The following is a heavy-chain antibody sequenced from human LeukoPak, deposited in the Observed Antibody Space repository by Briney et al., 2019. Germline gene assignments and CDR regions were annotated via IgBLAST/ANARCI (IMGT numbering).Heavy chain of an antibody. Sequence: GGSLRLSCAASGFTFNNYAMSWVRQAPGKGLEWVSAISGSGGSTYYADSVKGRFTISRDNSKNTLYLQMNSLRAEDTAVYYCAKDFARDSSGYYGHWGQGTLVTVSS. CDR1: GFTFNNYA. J-gene: IGHJ4*02. CDR2: ISGSGGST. V-gene: IGHV3-23*01. D-gene: IGHD3-22*01. CDR3: AKDFARDSSGYYGH.